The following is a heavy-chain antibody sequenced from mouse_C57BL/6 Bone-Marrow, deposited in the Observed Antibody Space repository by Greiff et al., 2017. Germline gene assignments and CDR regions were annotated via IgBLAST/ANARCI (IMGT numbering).Heavy chain of an antibody. D-gene: IGHD2-2*01. J-gene: IGHJ3*01. V-gene: IGHV1-66*01. CDR2: IYPGSGNT. CDR1: GYSFTSYY. Sequence: VQLQQSGPELVKPGASVKISCKASGYSFTSYYIHWVKQRPGQGLEWIGWIYPGSGNTKYNEKFKGKATLTADTSSSTTYMQLSRLTSEDAAVYYCAGAGYWFAYWGEGALVSVSA. CDR3: AGAGYWFAY.